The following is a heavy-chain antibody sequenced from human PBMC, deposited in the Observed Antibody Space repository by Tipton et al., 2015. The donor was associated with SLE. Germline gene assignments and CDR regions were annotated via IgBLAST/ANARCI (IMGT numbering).Heavy chain of an antibody. D-gene: IGHD5-24*01. Sequence: SLRLSCAASGFTFDDYAMHWVRQAPGKGLEWVSGISWSSGTIDFADSVKGRFTISRDNAKNSLYLQMNSLRAEDTALYYCAKEGSKNGYNYLYYWGQGTLVTISS. CDR3: AKEGSKNGYNYLYY. CDR2: ISWSSGTI. CDR1: GFTFDDYA. V-gene: IGHV3-9*01. J-gene: IGHJ4*02.